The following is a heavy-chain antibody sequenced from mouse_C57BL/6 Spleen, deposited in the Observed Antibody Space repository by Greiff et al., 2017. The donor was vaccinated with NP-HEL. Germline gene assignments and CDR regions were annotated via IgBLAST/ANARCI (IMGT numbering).Heavy chain of an antibody. J-gene: IGHJ3*01. V-gene: IGHV6-6*01. Sequence: EVKLVESGGGLVQPGGSMKLSCAASGFTFSDAWMDWVRQSPEKGLEWVAEIRNKANNHATYYAESVKGRFTISRDDSKSSVYLQMNSLRAEDTAIYYCTRKGLTGMFAYWGQGTLVTVSA. CDR1: GFTFSDAW. CDR2: IRNKANNHAT. D-gene: IGHD4-1*01. CDR3: TRKGLTGMFAY.